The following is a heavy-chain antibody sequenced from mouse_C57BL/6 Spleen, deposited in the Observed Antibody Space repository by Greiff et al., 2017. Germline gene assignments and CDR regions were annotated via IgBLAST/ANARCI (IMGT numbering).Heavy chain of an antibody. V-gene: IGHV6-3*01. CDR3: TGLRSSPFAY. CDR2: IRLKSDNYET. CDR1: GFTFSNYW. Sequence: EVKVEESGGGLVQPGGSMKLSCVASGFTFSNYWMNWVRQSPEKGLEWVAQIRLKSDNYETHYAESVKGRFTISRDDSKSSIYRQMNNLRAEDTGIYYCTGLRSSPFAYWGQGTLVTVSA. J-gene: IGHJ3*01.